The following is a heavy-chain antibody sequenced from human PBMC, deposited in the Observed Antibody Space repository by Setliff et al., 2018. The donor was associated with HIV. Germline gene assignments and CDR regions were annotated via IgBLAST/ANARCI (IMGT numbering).Heavy chain of an antibody. CDR2: IDSINGNR. V-gene: IGHV1-18*01. Sequence: ASVKVSCKASGYSLSTYAISWVRQAPGQGLEWMGWIDSINGNRNFAQKFRGRVTMTTDISTNTAYMEVRSLSFDDTAVYYCVRLTADRTNYYYYMDVWGKWTTVTVSS. CDR3: VRLTADRTNYYYYMDV. D-gene: IGHD2-8*01. J-gene: IGHJ6*03. CDR1: GYSLSTYA.